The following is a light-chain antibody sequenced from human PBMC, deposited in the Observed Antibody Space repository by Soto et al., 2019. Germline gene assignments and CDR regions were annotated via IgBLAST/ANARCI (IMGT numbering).Light chain of an antibody. Sequence: ETVLTQSPGTLSLSPGERATLSCRASQSVSSSYLAWYQQKPGQAPRLLIYDASSRATGIPDRFSGSGSGTDFTLTISRLEPEDFAGYYCQQYVRAPPSWTFGQGTKVDIK. CDR1: QSVSSSY. CDR2: DAS. CDR3: QQYVRAPPSWT. J-gene: IGKJ1*01. V-gene: IGKV3-20*01.